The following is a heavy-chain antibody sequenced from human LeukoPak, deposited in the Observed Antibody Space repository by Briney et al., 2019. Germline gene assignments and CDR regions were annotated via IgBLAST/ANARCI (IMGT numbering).Heavy chain of an antibody. V-gene: IGHV3-74*01. CDR3: ARDSGSGSYSDY. J-gene: IGHJ4*02. CDR2: INSDGSGT. Sequence: GSLRLSCAASGSTFSSYWMHWVRQGPGKGLVWVSRINSDGSGTRYADSVKGRFTISRDNAKNTLYLQMNSLRAEDTAVYYCARDSGSGSYSDYWGQGTLVTVSS. D-gene: IGHD3-10*01. CDR1: GSTFSSYW.